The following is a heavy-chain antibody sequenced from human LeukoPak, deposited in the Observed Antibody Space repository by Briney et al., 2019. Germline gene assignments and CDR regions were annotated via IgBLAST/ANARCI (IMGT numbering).Heavy chain of an antibody. D-gene: IGHD1-26*01. CDR2: ISSSGTTT. CDR1: GFTFSSYE. V-gene: IGHV3-48*03. Sequence: GGSLRLSCAASGFTFSSYEMNWVRQAPGKGLEWVSYISSSGTTTFYADSVKGRFTISRDNAKNSLYLQMNSLRAEDTAVYYCARDEVGATTEFDYWGQGTLVTVSS. J-gene: IGHJ4*02. CDR3: ARDEVGATTEFDY.